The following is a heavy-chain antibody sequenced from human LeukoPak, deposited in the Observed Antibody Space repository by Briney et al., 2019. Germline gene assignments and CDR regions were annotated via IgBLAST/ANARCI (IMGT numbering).Heavy chain of an antibody. Sequence: GGSLRLSCAASGFTFSSYWMSWVRQAPGKGLEWVANIKQDGSEKYYVDSVKGRFTISRDNAKKSLHLQMNSLRAEDTAVYFCARVRGGEYSSSSGGFDYWGQGTLVTVSS. CDR2: IKQDGSEK. CDR1: GFTFSSYW. D-gene: IGHD6-6*01. CDR3: ARVRGGEYSSSSGGFDY. V-gene: IGHV3-7*01. J-gene: IGHJ4*02.